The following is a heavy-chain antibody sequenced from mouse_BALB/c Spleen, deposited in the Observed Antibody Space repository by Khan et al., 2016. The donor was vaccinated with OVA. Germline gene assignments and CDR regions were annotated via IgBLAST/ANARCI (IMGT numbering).Heavy chain of an antibody. J-gene: IGHJ4*01. CDR3: ASELGRYYAMDY. CDR1: GYSITRDYA. D-gene: IGHD4-1*01. CDR2: IYNTGST. Sequence: EVQLQESGPGLVKPSQSLSLTCTVTGYSITRDYAWNWIRQFPGNKLEWMGYIYNTGSTDYNPSLKSRISTTRDTTKNRFFLQLNSDTTDDTATYYCASELGRYYAMDYWGQGTSVTVSS. V-gene: IGHV3-2*02.